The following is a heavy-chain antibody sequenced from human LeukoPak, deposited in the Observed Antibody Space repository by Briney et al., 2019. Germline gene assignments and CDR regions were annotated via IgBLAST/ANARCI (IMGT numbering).Heavy chain of an antibody. CDR3: ARDLDYFDSSGYFFDI. Sequence: PSETLSLTCSVSGGSISNRTYYWGWIRQPPGKGLEWIGSVYYDGSTYYTASLKSRVTISVDTSKNQFSLKLSSVTAADTAVYYCARDLDYFDSSGYFFDIWGQGTMVTVSS. V-gene: IGHV4-39*07. CDR1: GGSISNRTYY. CDR2: VYYDGST. J-gene: IGHJ3*02. D-gene: IGHD3-22*01.